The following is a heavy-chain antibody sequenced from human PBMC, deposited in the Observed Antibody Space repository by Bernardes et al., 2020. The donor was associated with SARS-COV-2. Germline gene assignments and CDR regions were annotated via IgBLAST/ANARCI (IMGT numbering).Heavy chain of an antibody. Sequence: ASVKVSCKTSGYTFSSNGISWVRQAPGQGLEWVGWIGTYNGNTNYAQKFQGRVTMTTDTSTSTAYMELRSLRSDDTAVYYCARDHYGSGSYLDYWGQGTLVTVSS. CDR2: IGTYNGNT. J-gene: IGHJ4*02. CDR3: ARDHYGSGSYLDY. V-gene: IGHV1-18*01. D-gene: IGHD3-10*01. CDR1: GYTFSSNG.